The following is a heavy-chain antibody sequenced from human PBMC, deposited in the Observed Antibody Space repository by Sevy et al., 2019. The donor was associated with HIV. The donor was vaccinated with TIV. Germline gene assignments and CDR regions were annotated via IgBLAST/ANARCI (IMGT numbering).Heavy chain of an antibody. V-gene: IGHV5-10-1*01. Sequence: GESLKISCKGSGYSFTSYWLSWVRQIPGKGLEWMGRIDPSDSYTNYSPSFQGHVTISADKSISIAYLLWSSLKASDTVMYYCARHLSYSSAAGPFDYWGQGTLVTVSS. J-gene: IGHJ4*02. D-gene: IGHD2-2*01. CDR2: IDPSDSYT. CDR1: GYSFTSYW. CDR3: ARHLSYSSAAGPFDY.